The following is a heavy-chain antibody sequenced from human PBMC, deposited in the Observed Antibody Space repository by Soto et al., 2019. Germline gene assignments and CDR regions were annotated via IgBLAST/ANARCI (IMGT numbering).Heavy chain of an antibody. D-gene: IGHD6-19*01. Sequence: EVQLVESGGGLVQPGGSLRLSCVASGFTFRSSWMHWVRQAPGKGLVWVSRINSDATTKHYADYVQGRFTIARDNAENTLYLQMDSLTAEDTAVYYCARGPTGWYGYDYWGQGTLVTVSS. CDR1: GFTFRSSW. CDR3: ARGPTGWYGYDY. V-gene: IGHV3-74*01. J-gene: IGHJ4*02. CDR2: INSDATTK.